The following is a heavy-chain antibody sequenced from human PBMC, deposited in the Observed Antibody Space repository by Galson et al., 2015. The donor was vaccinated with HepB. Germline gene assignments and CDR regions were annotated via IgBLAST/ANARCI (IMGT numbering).Heavy chain of an antibody. Sequence: SLKVSCKASGYTFTSYYMHWVRQAPGQGLEWVGVINSDGGSKSYAQKFQGRVTMTRDRSTSTVYLELSSLRAEDTAVYYCARPRVSRAAAELDYWGQGTLVTVSS. V-gene: IGHV1-46*01. D-gene: IGHD6-13*01. J-gene: IGHJ4*02. CDR1: GYTFTSYY. CDR2: INSDGGSK. CDR3: ARPRVSRAAAELDY.